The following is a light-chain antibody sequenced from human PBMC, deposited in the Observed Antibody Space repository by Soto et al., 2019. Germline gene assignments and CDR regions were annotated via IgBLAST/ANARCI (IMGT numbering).Light chain of an antibody. Sequence: EIVLTQSPGTLSLSLGERATLSCRASQSVTSSFLAWYQQKPGQAPRLLIYGASSRATGIPDRFSGSGSGTDFTLTISGLQPDDFATYYCQQYHSFPLTFGGGTKVEIK. CDR3: QQYHSFPLT. V-gene: IGKV3-20*01. CDR2: GAS. J-gene: IGKJ4*01. CDR1: QSVTSSF.